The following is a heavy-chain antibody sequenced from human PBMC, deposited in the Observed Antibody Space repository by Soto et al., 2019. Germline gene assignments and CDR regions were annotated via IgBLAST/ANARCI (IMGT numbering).Heavy chain of an antibody. V-gene: IGHV5-51*01. CDR3: ARSPRSGPYFDY. CDR2: IYPGDSDT. D-gene: IGHD6-25*01. CDR1: GYSFSSYW. Sequence: GESLKISCTGSGYSFSSYWIGWVRQMPGKGLEWVGIIYPGDSDTRYSPSFQGQVTISADKSINTAYLQWNSLEASDTAFYFCARSPRSGPYFDYWGQGALVTVSS. J-gene: IGHJ4*02.